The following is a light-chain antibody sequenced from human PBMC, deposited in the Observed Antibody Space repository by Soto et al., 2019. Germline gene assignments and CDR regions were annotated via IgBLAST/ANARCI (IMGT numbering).Light chain of an antibody. J-gene: IGKJ4*01. CDR1: QSVSSIY. CDR3: QQYGNSPPLT. V-gene: IGKV3D-20*01. CDR2: DAS. Sequence: EIVLTQSPATLSLSPGERATLSCGASQSVSSIYLAWYQQKPGLASRLLIYDASNRAAGIPDRFSGSGSGTDFTLTISRLEPDDFAVYYCQQYGNSPPLTFGGGTKVDIK.